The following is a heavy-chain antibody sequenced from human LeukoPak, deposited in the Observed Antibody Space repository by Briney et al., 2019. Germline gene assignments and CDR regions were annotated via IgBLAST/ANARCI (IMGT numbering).Heavy chain of an antibody. Sequence: PSETLSLTCTVSGGSISSSSYYWGWIRQPPGKGLEWIGSIYYSGSTYYNPSLKSRVTISVDTSKNQFSLKLSSVTAADTAVYYCARGAVTYWGQGTLVTVSS. D-gene: IGHD4-17*01. J-gene: IGHJ4*02. CDR1: GGSISSSSYY. CDR3: ARGAVTY. CDR2: IYYSGST. V-gene: IGHV4-39*07.